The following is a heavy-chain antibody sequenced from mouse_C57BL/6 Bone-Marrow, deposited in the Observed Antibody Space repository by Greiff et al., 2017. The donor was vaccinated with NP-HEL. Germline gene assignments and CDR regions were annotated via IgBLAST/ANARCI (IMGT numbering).Heavy chain of an antibody. CDR2: INPSSGYT. Sequence: VQLQQSGAELARPGASVKMSCKASGYTFTSYTMHWVKQRPGQGLEWIGYINPSSGYTKYNQKFKDKATLTADKSSSTAYMQLSSLTSEDSAVYYCARGPRGYDAWFAYWGQGTLVTVSA. CDR1: GYTFTSYT. J-gene: IGHJ3*01. CDR3: ARGPRGYDAWFAY. D-gene: IGHD2-2*01. V-gene: IGHV1-4*01.